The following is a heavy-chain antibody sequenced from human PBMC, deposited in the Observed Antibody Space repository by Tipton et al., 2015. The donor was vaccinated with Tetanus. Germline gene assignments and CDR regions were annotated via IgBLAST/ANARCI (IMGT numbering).Heavy chain of an antibody. CDR1: GFTFNYYT. CDR3: ARDPLGDSDDTLDY. Sequence: PRLSCAASGFTFNYYTMNWVRQAPGKGLEWVSAIGRSGSESVTYYADSLKGRITISRDNAKNSVYLQMNSLRVEDTAVYYCARDPLGDSDDTLDYWGQGVLVTVSS. J-gene: IGHJ4*02. CDR2: IGRSGSESVT. V-gene: IGHV3-21*01. D-gene: IGHD1-26*01.